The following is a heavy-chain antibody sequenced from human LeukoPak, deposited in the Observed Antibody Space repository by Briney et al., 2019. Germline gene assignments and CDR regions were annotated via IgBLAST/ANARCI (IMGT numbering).Heavy chain of an antibody. CDR2: ISGSGGST. D-gene: IGHD6-19*01. J-gene: IGHJ4*02. Sequence: VSVISGSGGSTYYAASVKGRFTISRDNSKNTLYLQMNSLRAEDTAVYYCAKDPRVAGPPRYFDYWGQGTLVTVSS. CDR3: AKDPRVAGPPRYFDY. V-gene: IGHV3-23*01.